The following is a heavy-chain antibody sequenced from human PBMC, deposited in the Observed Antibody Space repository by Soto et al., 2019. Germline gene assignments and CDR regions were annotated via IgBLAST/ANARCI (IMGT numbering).Heavy chain of an antibody. J-gene: IGHJ5*02. CDR1: GFTFSSYS. CDR3: ARDSVNSSSYFFSPNPNWFDP. V-gene: IGHV3-21*01. Sequence: GGSLRLPCAASGFTFSSYSMNWVRQAPGKGLEWVSSISSSSSYIYYADSVKGRFTISRDNAKNSLYLQMNSLRAEDTAVYYCARDSVNSSSYFFSPNPNWFDPWGQGTLVTVSS. CDR2: ISSSSSYI. D-gene: IGHD6-6*01.